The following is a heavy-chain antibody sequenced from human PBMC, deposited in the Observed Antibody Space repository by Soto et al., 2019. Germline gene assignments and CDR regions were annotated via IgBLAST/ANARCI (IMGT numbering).Heavy chain of an antibody. CDR3: AREAGPDRWFDP. CDR2: ISTSGTT. Sequence: SETLSLTCTFSCASIISYFWTWIRQPAGKGLDWIGRISTSGTTNYNPSLKSRVTMSVDTSKNHFSLNLSSVTAADTAVYYCAREAGPDRWFDPWGQGTLVTVSS. CDR1: CASIISYF. J-gene: IGHJ5*02. V-gene: IGHV4-4*07. D-gene: IGHD6-19*01.